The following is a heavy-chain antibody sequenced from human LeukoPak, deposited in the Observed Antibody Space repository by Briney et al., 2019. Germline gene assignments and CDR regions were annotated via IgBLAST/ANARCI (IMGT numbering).Heavy chain of an antibody. Sequence: GGSLRLSCEASGFIFSSYWMGWVRQVPGKGLEWVAIIKQDGSQKYYVDSVKGRFTISRDNAKNSLYLQVNSLRVEDTAVYYCARVGTWELRDFDYWGQGSLVTVSS. CDR1: GFIFSSYW. CDR2: IKQDGSQK. CDR3: ARVGTWELRDFDY. J-gene: IGHJ4*02. V-gene: IGHV3-7*01. D-gene: IGHD1-26*01.